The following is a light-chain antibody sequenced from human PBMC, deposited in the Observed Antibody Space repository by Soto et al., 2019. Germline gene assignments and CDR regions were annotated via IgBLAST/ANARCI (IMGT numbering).Light chain of an antibody. CDR2: AAS. Sequence: DIQMTQSPSSLSASVGDRVTITCRASQSISSYLNWYQQKQGKAPKLLIYAASSLQSGVPSRFSGSGSGTDFTLTISSLQPEDVATYYCQQSYSTPSRTFGGGTKVEIK. V-gene: IGKV1-39*01. J-gene: IGKJ4*01. CDR3: QQSYSTPSRT. CDR1: QSISSY.